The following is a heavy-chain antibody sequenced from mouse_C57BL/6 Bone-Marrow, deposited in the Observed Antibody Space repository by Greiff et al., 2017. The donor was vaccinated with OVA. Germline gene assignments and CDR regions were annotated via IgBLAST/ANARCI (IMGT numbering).Heavy chain of an antibody. J-gene: IGHJ4*01. Sequence: VQLKQSGTVLARPGASVKMSCKTSGYTFTSYWMHWVKQRPGQGLEWIGAIYPGNSDTSYNQKFKGKAKLTAVTSASTAYMELSILTNEDSAVYYCAREAYYGSSYYYAMDYWGQGTSVTVSS. D-gene: IGHD1-1*01. V-gene: IGHV1-5*01. CDR2: IYPGNSDT. CDR1: GYTFTSYW. CDR3: AREAYYGSSYYYAMDY.